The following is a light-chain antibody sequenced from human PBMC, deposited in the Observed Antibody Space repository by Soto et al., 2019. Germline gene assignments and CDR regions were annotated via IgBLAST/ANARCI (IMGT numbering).Light chain of an antibody. J-gene: IGLJ3*02. V-gene: IGLV2-11*01. Sequence: QSALTQPRSVSGSPGQSVAISCTGTSSDVGGYNFVSWYQQHPGKAPKLIIYDVSKRPSGVPDRFSGSKSSNTASLTLSGLQAEDEADYYCCSYAGSYTLWVFGGGTKVTVL. CDR3: CSYAGSYTLWV. CDR1: SSDVGGYNF. CDR2: DVS.